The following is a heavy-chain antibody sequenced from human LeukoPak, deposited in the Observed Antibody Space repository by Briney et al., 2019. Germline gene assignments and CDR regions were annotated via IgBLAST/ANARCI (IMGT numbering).Heavy chain of an antibody. CDR1: GFTFRDYY. D-gene: IGHD5-24*01. V-gene: IGHV3-11*04. J-gene: IGHJ5*02. Sequence: GGSLRLSCAASGFTFRDYYMSWIRQAPGKGLEWVSYISSSGSTIYYADSVKGRFTISRDNAKNSLYQQMNSLRAEDTAVYYCARVGIYNWSNNWFDPWGQGTMVTDSS. CDR2: ISSSGSTI. CDR3: ARVGIYNWSNNWFDP.